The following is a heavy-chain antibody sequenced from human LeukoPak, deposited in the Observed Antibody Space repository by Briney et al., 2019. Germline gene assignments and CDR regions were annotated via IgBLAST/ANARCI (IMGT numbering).Heavy chain of an antibody. Sequence: SETLSLTCTVSGGSISSTNYYWGWIRQPPGKGLEWIGEVDHSGRTNYNPSLKSRLTMSVDTSKNQFSLKLSSVTAADTAVYYCARDDTYGWFDAWGQGTLVTVSS. J-gene: IGHJ5*02. CDR1: GGSISSTNYY. CDR3: ARDDTYGWFDA. V-gene: IGHV4-39*07. CDR2: VDHSGRT. D-gene: IGHD5-18*01.